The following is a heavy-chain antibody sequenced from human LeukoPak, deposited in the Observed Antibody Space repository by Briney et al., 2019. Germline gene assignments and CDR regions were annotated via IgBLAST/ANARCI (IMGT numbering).Heavy chain of an antibody. CDR3: ARVPYQLLYFDY. J-gene: IGHJ4*02. D-gene: IGHD2-2*01. CDR2: ISAYNGNT. CDR1: GYTFTSYG. Sequence: ASVKVSCKASGYTFTSYGISWVRQAPGQGLEWMGWISAYNGNTNYAQKLQGRVTMTTDTSTSTAYMELRSLRSGDTAVYYCARVPYQLLYFDYWGQGTLVTVSS. V-gene: IGHV1-18*01.